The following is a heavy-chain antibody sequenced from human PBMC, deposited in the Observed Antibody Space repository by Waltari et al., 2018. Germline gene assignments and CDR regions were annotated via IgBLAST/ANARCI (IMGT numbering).Heavy chain of an antibody. CDR3: ARELGTDYYYYYGMDV. CDR2: INPNSGGT. V-gene: IGHV1-2*02. D-gene: IGHD2-8*02. J-gene: IGHJ6*02. CDR1: VYTFTGYY. Sequence: QVQLVQSGAEVKKPGASVKVSCKASVYTFTGYYMQWVRQAPGQGLEWMGWINPNSGGTNYAQKFQGRVTMTRDTSISTAYMELSRLRSDDTAVYYCARELGTDYYYYYGMDVWGQGTTVTVSS.